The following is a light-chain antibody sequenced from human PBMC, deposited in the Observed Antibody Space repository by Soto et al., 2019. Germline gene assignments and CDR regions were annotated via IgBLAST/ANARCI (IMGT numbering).Light chain of an antibody. V-gene: IGKV1-33*01. CDR1: QDITNY. Sequence: DLPRTPSPSSLSASVGDRVTITCQASQDITNYLNWYQQKPGKAPRLLLYDASSLETGVPSRFSGSGSGTDFTFTISSLQPEDIATYYCQHYDHLPITFGQGTRLEI. CDR3: QHYDHLPIT. CDR2: DAS. J-gene: IGKJ5*01.